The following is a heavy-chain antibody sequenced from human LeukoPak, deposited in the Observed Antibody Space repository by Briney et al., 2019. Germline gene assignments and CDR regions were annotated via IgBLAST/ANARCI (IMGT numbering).Heavy chain of an antibody. V-gene: IGHV3-30*12. CDR2: ISYDGSNK. Sequence: GGSLRLSCAASGFTFSSYGMHWVRQAPGKGLEWVAVISYDGSNKYYADSVKGRFTISRDNAKNSLYLQMNSLRAEDTAVYYCARDIRDGYNFYWGQGTLVTVSS. D-gene: IGHD5-24*01. CDR3: ARDIRDGYNFY. J-gene: IGHJ4*02. CDR1: GFTFSSYG.